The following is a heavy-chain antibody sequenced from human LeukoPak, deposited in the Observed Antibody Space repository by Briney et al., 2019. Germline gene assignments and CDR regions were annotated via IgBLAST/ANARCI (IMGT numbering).Heavy chain of an antibody. CDR1: GGSISSYY. CDR2: IYYSGST. D-gene: IGHD1-26*01. J-gene: IGHJ4*02. Sequence: SETLSLTCTVSGGSISSYYWSWIRQPPGKGLEWIGYIYYSGSTNYNPSLKSRVTISVDTSKNQFSLKLSSVTAADTAVYYCATLNSGSYRGGVDYWGQGTLVTVSS. V-gene: IGHV4-59*08. CDR3: ATLNSGSYRGGVDY.